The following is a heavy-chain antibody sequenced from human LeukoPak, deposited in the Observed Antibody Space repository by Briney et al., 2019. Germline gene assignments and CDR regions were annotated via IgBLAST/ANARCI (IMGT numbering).Heavy chain of an antibody. CDR3: AGVLSSGSYYGFDY. D-gene: IGHD1-26*01. CDR1: GGTFSSYA. V-gene: IGHV1-69*13. Sequence: SVKVSCKASGGTFSSYAISWVRQAPGQGLEWMGGIIPIFGTANYAQKFQGRVTITADESTSTAYMELSSLRSEDTAVYYCAGVLSSGSYYGFDYWGQGTLVTVSS. J-gene: IGHJ4*02. CDR2: IIPIFGTA.